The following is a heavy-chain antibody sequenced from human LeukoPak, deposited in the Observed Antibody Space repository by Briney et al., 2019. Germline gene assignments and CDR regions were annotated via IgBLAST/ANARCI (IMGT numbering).Heavy chain of an antibody. CDR2: TYYRSKWYN. V-gene: IGHV6-1*01. Sequence: SQTLSLTCAISGDSVSSNCAAWNWIRQSPSRGLEWLGKTYYRSKWYNDYAVSVKSRITVNPDTSKNQFSLQLNSVTPEDTAVYYCAKSGDYRFDPWGQGTLVTVSS. J-gene: IGHJ5*02. CDR3: AKSGDYRFDP. CDR1: GDSVSSNCAA. D-gene: IGHD3-10*01.